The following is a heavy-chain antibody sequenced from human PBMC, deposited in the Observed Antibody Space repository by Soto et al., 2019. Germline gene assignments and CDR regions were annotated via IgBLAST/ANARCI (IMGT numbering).Heavy chain of an antibody. J-gene: IGHJ4*02. CDR3: ARGLLGDYYGSGRIFDH. D-gene: IGHD3-10*01. V-gene: IGHV1-2*04. CDR2: INPNSGGT. Sequence: ASVKVSCKASGYTFTGYYMHWVRQAPGQGLEWMGWINPNSGGTNYAQKFQGWVTMTRDTSISTAYMELSRLRSDDTAVYYCARGLLGDYYGSGRIFDHWGQGTLVTVSS. CDR1: GYTFTGYY.